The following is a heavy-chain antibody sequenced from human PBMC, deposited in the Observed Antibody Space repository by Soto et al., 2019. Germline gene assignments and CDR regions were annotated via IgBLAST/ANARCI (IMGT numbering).Heavy chain of an antibody. V-gene: IGHV4-4*07. CDR1: GSSISSYY. CDR3: ARDRYCSGGSCPYYFDY. J-gene: IGHJ4*02. D-gene: IGHD2-15*01. Sequence: SETLSLTCTVSGSSISSYYWSWIRQPAGKGLEWIGRIYTSGSTNYNPSLKSRVTMSVDTSKNQFSLKLSSVTAADTAVYYCARDRYCSGGSCPYYFDYWGQGTLVTVSS. CDR2: IYTSGST.